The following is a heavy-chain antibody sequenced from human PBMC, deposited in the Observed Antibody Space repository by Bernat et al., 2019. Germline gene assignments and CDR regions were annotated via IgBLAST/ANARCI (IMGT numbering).Heavy chain of an antibody. V-gene: IGHV3-30*18. J-gene: IGHJ5*02. D-gene: IGHD2-15*01. CDR2: ISYDGKNK. CDR3: AKDVVGQVNERGSGYNWFDP. CDR1: GFTFSNYG. Sequence: QVQLVESGGGVVQPGMSLRLSCAASGFTFSNYGIHWVRQAPGKGLEWVAVISYDGKNKYYVDPVKGRFSTSRDNTKETVFLQMNNLRAEDTAVYYCAKDVVGQVNERGSGYNWFDPWGQGTLVTVSS.